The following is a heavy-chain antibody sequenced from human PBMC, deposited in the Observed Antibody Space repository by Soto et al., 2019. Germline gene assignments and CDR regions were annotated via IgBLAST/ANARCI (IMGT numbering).Heavy chain of an antibody. CDR1: GFSLSTSGVG. Sequence: SGPTLVNPTQTLTLTCTFSGFSLSTSGVGVGWIRQPPGKALELLALSYWDDDKRYSPSLKSRLTNPKDTTKNQVGLTMTNMDPVDTATYHCAHRGGLQSDGKYLPHWGQGTLVTVAS. CDR3: AHRGGLQSDGKYLPH. J-gene: IGHJ1*01. D-gene: IGHD5-12*01. CDR2: SYWDDDK. V-gene: IGHV2-5*02.